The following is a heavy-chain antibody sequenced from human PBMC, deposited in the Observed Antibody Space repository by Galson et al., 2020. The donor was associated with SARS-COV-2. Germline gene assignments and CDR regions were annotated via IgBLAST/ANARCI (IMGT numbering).Heavy chain of an antibody. CDR1: GFIFDDYA. Sequence: GGSLRLSCAASGFIFDDYAMPWVRQAPGKGLEWVSSLNWNSGGVVYADSVKGRFTISRDNAKNSLYLEMNSLRAEDMALYYCVKDSRPHYTSGSYFDFWGQGTLVSVSS. CDR2: LNWNSGGV. V-gene: IGHV3-9*03. CDR3: VKDSRPHYTSGSYFDF. D-gene: IGHD3-10*01. J-gene: IGHJ4*02.